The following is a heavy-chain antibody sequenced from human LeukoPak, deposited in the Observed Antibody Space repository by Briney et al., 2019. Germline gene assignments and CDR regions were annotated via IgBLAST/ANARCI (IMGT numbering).Heavy chain of an antibody. Sequence: PSETLSLTCTVSGGSISSYYWSWIRQPPGKGLEWMGYIYYSGSTNYNPSLKSRVTISVDTSKNQFSLKLSSVTAADTAVYYCARVELGYSYGNNWFDPWGQRTLVTVSS. CDR3: ARVELGYSYGNNWFDP. D-gene: IGHD5-18*01. CDR1: GGSISSYY. CDR2: IYYSGST. J-gene: IGHJ5*02. V-gene: IGHV4-59*12.